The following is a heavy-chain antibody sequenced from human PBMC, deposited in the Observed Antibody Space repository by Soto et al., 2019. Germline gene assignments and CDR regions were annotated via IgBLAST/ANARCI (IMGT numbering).Heavy chain of an antibody. CDR1: GYTLTKLS. CDR3: ATATPHYANYLRWFDP. Sequence: ASVKVSCKVSGYTLTKLSMHWVRQAPGKGLEWMGGFDPEDGETIYAQKFQGRVTMTEDTSTDTAYMELSSLRSEDTAVYYCATATPHYANYLRWFDPWGQGTLVTVSA. D-gene: IGHD4-17*01. CDR2: FDPEDGET. V-gene: IGHV1-24*01. J-gene: IGHJ5*02.